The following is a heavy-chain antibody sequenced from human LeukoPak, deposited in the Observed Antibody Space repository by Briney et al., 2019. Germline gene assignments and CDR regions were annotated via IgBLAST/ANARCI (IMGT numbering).Heavy chain of an antibody. J-gene: IGHJ4*02. CDR1: GGTFSSYA. CDR2: IIPIFGTA. CDR3: AREGSYFDWLRVDY. Sequence: SVKVSCKASGGTFSSYAISWVRQAPGQGLEWMGGIIPIFGTANYAQKFQGRVTMTTDTSTSTAYMELRSLRSDDTAVYYCAREGSYFDWLRVDYWGQGTLVTVSS. V-gene: IGHV1-69*05. D-gene: IGHD3-9*01.